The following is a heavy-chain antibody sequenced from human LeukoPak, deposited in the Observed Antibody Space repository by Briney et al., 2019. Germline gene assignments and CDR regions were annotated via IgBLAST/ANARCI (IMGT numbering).Heavy chain of an antibody. CDR2: ISSSGSTI. D-gene: IGHD3-22*01. Sequence: PGGSLRLSCTVSGFTVSSNSMNWVRQAPGKGLEWVSYISSSGSTIYYADSVKGRFTISRDNAKNSLYLQMNSLRAEDTAVYYCAKGVPHYYYDSSGYDYWGQGTLVTVSS. J-gene: IGHJ4*02. V-gene: IGHV3-48*04. CDR1: GFTVSSNS. CDR3: AKGVPHYYYDSSGYDY.